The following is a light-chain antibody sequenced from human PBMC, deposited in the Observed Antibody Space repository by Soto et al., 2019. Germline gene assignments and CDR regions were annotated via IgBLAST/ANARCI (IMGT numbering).Light chain of an antibody. CDR2: AND. CDR3: QSYDISLSAWV. Sequence: QAVVTQPPSVSGAPGQKVTISCTGSSSNLGTGYDVHWYQQYPGRAPKLLIYANDKRPSGVPDRISGSKSGTSASLAMTGLQAEDEADYYCQSYDISLSAWVFGGGTKVTVL. J-gene: IGLJ3*02. CDR1: SSNLGTGYD. V-gene: IGLV1-40*01.